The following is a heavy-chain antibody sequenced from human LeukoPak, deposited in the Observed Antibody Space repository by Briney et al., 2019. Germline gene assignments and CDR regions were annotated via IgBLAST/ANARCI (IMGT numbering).Heavy chain of an antibody. V-gene: IGHV3-48*03. CDR3: ARDGYYYDSSGYYHLDY. CDR1: GFTFSSYE. D-gene: IGHD3-22*01. J-gene: IGHJ4*02. CDR2: ISSSGSTI. Sequence: PGGSLRLSCAASGFTFSSYEMNWVRQALGRGLEWDSYISSSGSTIYYADSVKGRFTISRDNAKNSLYLQMNSLRAEDTAVYYCARDGYYYDSSGYYHLDYWGQGTLVTVSS.